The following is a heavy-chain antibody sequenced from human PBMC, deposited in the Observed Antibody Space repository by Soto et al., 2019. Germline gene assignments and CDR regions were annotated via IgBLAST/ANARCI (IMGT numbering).Heavy chain of an antibody. Sequence: SETLSLTCPVSGGSISSYYWSWIRQPPGKGLEWIGYIYYSGSTNYNPSLKSRVTISVDTSKNQFSLKLSSVTAADTAVYYCARLVAATTYYYYYYMDVWGKGTTVTVSS. V-gene: IGHV4-59*08. CDR1: GGSISSYY. CDR2: IYYSGST. D-gene: IGHD2-15*01. CDR3: ARLVAATTYYYYYYMDV. J-gene: IGHJ6*03.